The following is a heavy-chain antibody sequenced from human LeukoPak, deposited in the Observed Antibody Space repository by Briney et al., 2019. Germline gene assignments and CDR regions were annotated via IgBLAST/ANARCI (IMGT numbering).Heavy chain of an antibody. J-gene: IGHJ3*02. CDR2: IYYSGRT. CDR3: ARDRSGSSSLNAFDI. D-gene: IGHD3-10*01. CDR1: GGSISRGDNY. Sequence: SETLSLTCTVSGGSISRGDNYWSWIRQYPGKGLECIVYIYYSGRTYYNPSLKSRVTISIDTSRSQFSLRLSPVTAADTAVYYCARDRSGSSSLNAFDIWGQGTMVTVSS. V-gene: IGHV4-31*03.